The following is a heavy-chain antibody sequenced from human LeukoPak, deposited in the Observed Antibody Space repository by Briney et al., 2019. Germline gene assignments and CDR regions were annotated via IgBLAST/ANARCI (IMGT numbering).Heavy chain of an antibody. CDR3: ARDRSGSTDY. Sequence: GGSLRLSCAASGFTFSSYLMSWVRQAPGKGLEWVANIKQDGSEKYYVDSVKGRFTISRDNAKNPLYLQMNSLRAEDTAVYYCARDRSGSTDYWGQGTLVTVSS. D-gene: IGHD1-26*01. CDR2: IKQDGSEK. V-gene: IGHV3-7*01. CDR1: GFTFSSYL. J-gene: IGHJ4*02.